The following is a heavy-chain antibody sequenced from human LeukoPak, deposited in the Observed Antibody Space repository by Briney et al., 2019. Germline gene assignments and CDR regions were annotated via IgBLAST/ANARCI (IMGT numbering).Heavy chain of an antibody. J-gene: IGHJ4*02. V-gene: IGHV4-34*01. CDR2: INHSGST. Sequence: SETLSLTCAVYGGSFSGYYWSWIRQPPGKGLEWIGEINHSGSTNYNPSLKSRVTISVDTSKNRFSLKLSSVTAADTAVYYCAWRGYCSSTSCYRPFDYWGQGTLVTVSS. CDR3: AWRGYCSSTSCYRPFDY. D-gene: IGHD2-2*01. CDR1: GGSFSGYY.